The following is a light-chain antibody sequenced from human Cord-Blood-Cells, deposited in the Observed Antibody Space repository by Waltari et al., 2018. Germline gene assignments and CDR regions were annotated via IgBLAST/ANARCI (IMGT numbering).Light chain of an antibody. CDR3: QQYNSYSLLT. Sequence: DTQMTHSPSTLSASVGDRVTITCRASQSLSSWLAGYQQKPGKAPKLLIYKASSLESGVPSRLSGSGSGTEFTLTISSLQPDDFATYYCQQYNSYSLLTFGGGTKVEIK. CDR1: QSLSSW. CDR2: KAS. J-gene: IGKJ4*01. V-gene: IGKV1-5*03.